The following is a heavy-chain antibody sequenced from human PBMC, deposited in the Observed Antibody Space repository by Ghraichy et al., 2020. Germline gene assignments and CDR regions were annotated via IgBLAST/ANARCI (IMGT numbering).Heavy chain of an antibody. V-gene: IGHV4-34*01. CDR1: GGPFSGYY. CDR3: ARKGDYFDF. J-gene: IGHJ4*02. Sequence: SETLSLTCAVYGGPFSGYYWSWIRQPPGKGLEWIGEINHSGTTNYNPSLKSRVTISVDTSKNQLSLKLNSVTAADTAVYYCARKGDYFDFWGQGSLVTVSS. CDR2: INHSGTT. D-gene: IGHD3-16*01.